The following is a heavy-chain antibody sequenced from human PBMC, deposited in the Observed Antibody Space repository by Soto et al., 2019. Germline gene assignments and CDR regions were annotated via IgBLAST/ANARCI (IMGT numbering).Heavy chain of an antibody. Sequence: EVQLLQSGGGLVQPGGSLTLSCGVSGFPFAPSTMSWVRQAPGKGLEWVSTISVSVGSTYSADSVQGRFTVSSDISDNTLFLRMTGLTADDTAVYFCAKRDVPHSTSNAYFYDHWGRGVLVTVSS. D-gene: IGHD2-21*02. J-gene: IGHJ4*02. CDR1: GFPFAPST. CDR2: ISVSVGST. V-gene: IGHV3-23*01. CDR3: AKRDVPHSTSNAYFYDH.